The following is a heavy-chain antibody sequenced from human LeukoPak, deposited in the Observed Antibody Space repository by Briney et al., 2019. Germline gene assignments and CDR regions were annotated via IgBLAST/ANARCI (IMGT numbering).Heavy chain of an antibody. D-gene: IGHD1-20*01. CDR2: ISSSSSTM. Sequence: GGSLRLSCAASGFTFSSYSMNWVRQAPGKGLEWVSYISSSSSTMYYADSVKGRFTISRDNAKNSLSLQMNSLRAEDTAVYYCARDGYNWNDFYYYYMDVWGKGTTVTVSS. V-gene: IGHV3-48*01. CDR1: GFTFSSYS. J-gene: IGHJ6*03. CDR3: ARDGYNWNDFYYYYMDV.